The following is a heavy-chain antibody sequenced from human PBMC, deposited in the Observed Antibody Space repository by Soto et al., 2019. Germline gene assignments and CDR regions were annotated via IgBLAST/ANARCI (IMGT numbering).Heavy chain of an antibody. D-gene: IGHD3-3*01. CDR3: TTGRSGYDTGSFDYGMDV. CDR2: IKSKTDGGTT. J-gene: IGHJ6*02. Sequence: GGSLRLSCAASGFTFSNAWMNWVRQAPGKGLEWVGRIKSKTDGGTTDYAAPVKGRFTISRDDSKNTLYLQMNSLKTEDTAVYYCTTGRSGYDTGSFDYGMDVWGQGTTVTVSS. V-gene: IGHV3-15*07. CDR1: GFTFSNAW.